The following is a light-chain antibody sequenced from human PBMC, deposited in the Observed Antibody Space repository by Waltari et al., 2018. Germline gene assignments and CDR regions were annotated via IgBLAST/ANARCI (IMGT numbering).Light chain of an antibody. CDR3: SSYAGNDLVI. Sequence: QSALTQPASVSGSPGQSITISCTGTNSDVGSYNYVSWYQQHPGKAPKLLIYEVTNLPSGLSNRFSGSKSGNTASLTITELQAEDEADCYCSSYAGNDLVIFGGGTKLTVL. J-gene: IGLJ2*01. V-gene: IGLV2-14*01. CDR1: NSDVGSYNY. CDR2: EVT.